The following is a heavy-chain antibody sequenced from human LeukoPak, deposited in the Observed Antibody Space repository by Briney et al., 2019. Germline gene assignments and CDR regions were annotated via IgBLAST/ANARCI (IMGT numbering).Heavy chain of an antibody. J-gene: IGHJ4*02. V-gene: IGHV3-21*01. D-gene: IGHD6-25*01. CDR3: ARDLGYSSGFTFDY. CDR2: ISSSSSCI. Sequence: GGSLRLSCAASGFTFSSYSMNWVRQAPGKGLEWVSSISSSSSCIYYADSVKGRFTISRDNAKNSLYLQMNSLRAEDTAVYYCARDLGYSSGFTFDYWGQGTLVTVSS. CDR1: GFTFSSYS.